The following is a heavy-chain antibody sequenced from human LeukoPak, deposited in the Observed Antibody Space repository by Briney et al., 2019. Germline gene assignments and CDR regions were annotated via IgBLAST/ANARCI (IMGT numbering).Heavy chain of an antibody. J-gene: IGHJ4*02. D-gene: IGHD3-10*01. CDR2: FDPEDGET. CDR1: GYTLTELS. V-gene: IGHV1-24*01. Sequence: GASVKVSCKVSGYTLTELSMHWVRQAPGKGLEWMGGFDPEDGETIYAQKFQGRVTMTEDTSTDTAYMELSSLRSEDTAVYYCATELLWFGEFVCNYWGQGTLVTVSS. CDR3: ATELLWFGEFVCNY.